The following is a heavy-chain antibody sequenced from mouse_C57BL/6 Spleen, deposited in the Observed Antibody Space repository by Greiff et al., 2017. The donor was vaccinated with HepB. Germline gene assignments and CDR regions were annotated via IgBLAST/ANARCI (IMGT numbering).Heavy chain of an antibody. CDR1: GFTFSDYG. Sequence: EVHLVESGGGLVKPGGSLKLSCAASGFTFSDYGMHWVRQAPEKGLEWVAYISSGSSTIYYADTVKGRFPISRDNAKNTLFLQMTSLRSEDTAMYYCARSLYYGSSYDYAMDYWGQGTSVTVSS. J-gene: IGHJ4*01. CDR2: ISSGSSTI. D-gene: IGHD1-1*01. V-gene: IGHV5-17*01. CDR3: ARSLYYGSSYDYAMDY.